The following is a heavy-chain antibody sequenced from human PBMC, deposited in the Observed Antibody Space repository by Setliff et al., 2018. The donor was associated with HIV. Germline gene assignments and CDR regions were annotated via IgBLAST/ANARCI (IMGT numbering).Heavy chain of an antibody. V-gene: IGHV4-38-2*01. CDR3: ARLPVPVAGNYYYMDV. J-gene: IGHJ6*03. D-gene: IGHD6-19*01. CDR2: VYHTGST. Sequence: SETLSLTCGVSGYSMSSGYYWGWIRQPPGKGLEWIGNVYHTGSTYYNPSLKSRVTISVDTSKNQFSLKLSSVIAADTAVYYCARLPVPVAGNYYYMDVWGKGTAVTVSS. CDR1: GYSMSSGYY.